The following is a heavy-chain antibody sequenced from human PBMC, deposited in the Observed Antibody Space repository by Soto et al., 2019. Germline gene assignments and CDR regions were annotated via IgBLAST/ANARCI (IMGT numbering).Heavy chain of an antibody. V-gene: IGHV1-46*03. J-gene: IGHJ6*03. D-gene: IGHD3-10*01. CDR1: GYTFTIYY. Sequence: ASVKVSCKASGYTFTIYYMHWVRQAPGQGLEWMGIINPSGGSTSYAQKFQGRVTMTRDTSTSTVYMELSSLRSEDTAVYYCARVVFLSMVRGVISEYIDVWGQGTTVTVSS. CDR2: INPSGGST. CDR3: ARVVFLSMVRGVISEYIDV.